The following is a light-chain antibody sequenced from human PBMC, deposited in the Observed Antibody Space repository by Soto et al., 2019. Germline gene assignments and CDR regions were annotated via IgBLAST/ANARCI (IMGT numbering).Light chain of an antibody. CDR1: SSDVGGYND. V-gene: IGLV2-8*01. CDR3: SSYEGSNNLV. J-gene: IGLJ2*01. Sequence: QSVLTQPPSASGSPGQSVTISCTGTSSDVGGYNDVSWYQQHPGKAPKLMIYEVSKRPSGVPDRFSGSKSGNTASLTVSGLQAEDEADYYCSSYEGSNNLVFGGGTKLTVL. CDR2: EVS.